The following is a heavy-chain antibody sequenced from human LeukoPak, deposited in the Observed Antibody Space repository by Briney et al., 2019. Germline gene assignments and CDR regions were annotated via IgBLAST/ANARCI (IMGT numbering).Heavy chain of an antibody. D-gene: IGHD4-17*01. CDR3: ARRIYYGDHGFDY. V-gene: IGHV5-51*01. CDR1: GYVFSTSW. Sequence: GGSLQISCKGSGYVFSTSWIGRVRQKPGKGLEGMGIIYPGDSDTTYSPSFQGQVTISVDKSSSIVYLHWSSLKASDTAMYYCARRIYYGDHGFDYWGQGTLVTVSS. CDR2: IYPGDSDT. J-gene: IGHJ4*02.